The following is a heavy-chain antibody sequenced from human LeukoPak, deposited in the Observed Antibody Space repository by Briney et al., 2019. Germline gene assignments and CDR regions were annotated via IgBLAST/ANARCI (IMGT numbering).Heavy chain of an antibody. Sequence: GGSLRLSCAASGFPFHRYAMRWARQAPGKGLEWGSDISVHGGSKYYAESVKGRFPISRDIHKNTLYLQMNSLRAEDTAVYYCAKDPSYSGYGTFDYWGQGTLVTVSS. CDR1: GFPFHRYA. CDR2: ISVHGGSK. J-gene: IGHJ4*02. V-gene: IGHV3-23*01. CDR3: AKDPSYSGYGTFDY. D-gene: IGHD5-12*01.